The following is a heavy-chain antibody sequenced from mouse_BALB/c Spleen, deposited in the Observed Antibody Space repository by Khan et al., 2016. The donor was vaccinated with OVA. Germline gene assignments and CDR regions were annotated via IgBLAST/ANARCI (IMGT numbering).Heavy chain of an antibody. D-gene: IGHD1-1*01. Sequence: EVKLVESGGDLVKPGGSLKLSCAASGFTFSSYGMSWVRQTPDKRLEWVAIIISGDIYTYYPDSVKGRFTISRANAKNTLYLQMSSLKSEDTAMYYCARQGYGGGFAYWGQGTLVTVSA. J-gene: IGHJ3*01. CDR3: ARQGYGGGFAY. CDR2: IISGDIYT. V-gene: IGHV5-6*01. CDR1: GFTFSSYG.